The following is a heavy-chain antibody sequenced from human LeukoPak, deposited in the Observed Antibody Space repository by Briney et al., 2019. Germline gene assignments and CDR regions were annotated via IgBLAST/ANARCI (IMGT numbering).Heavy chain of an antibody. CDR1: GFTVSSNY. V-gene: IGHV3-53*01. CDR3: ARDSRFGELLAH. CDR2: IYSGGST. J-gene: IGHJ4*02. D-gene: IGHD3-10*01. Sequence: GGSLRLSCAASGFTVSSNYMSWVRPAPGKGLEWVSVIYSGGSTYYAVPVKGRFTISRDNSKNTLYLQMNSLRAEDTAVYYCARDSRFGELLAHWGQGTLVTVSS.